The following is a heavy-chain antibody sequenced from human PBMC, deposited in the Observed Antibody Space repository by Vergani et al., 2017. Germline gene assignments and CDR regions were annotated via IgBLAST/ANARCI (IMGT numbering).Heavy chain of an antibody. D-gene: IGHD5-18*01. CDR3: ARALQLWSSFDY. CDR2: IVVGSGNT. J-gene: IGHJ4*02. CDR1: GFTFTSSA. Sequence: QMQLVQSGPEVTKPGTSVKVSCKASGFTFTSSAMQWVRQARGQRLEWIGWIVVGSGNTNYAQKFQERVTITRDTSISTAYMELSRLRSDDTAVYYCARALQLWSSFDYWGQGTLVTVSS. V-gene: IGHV1-58*02.